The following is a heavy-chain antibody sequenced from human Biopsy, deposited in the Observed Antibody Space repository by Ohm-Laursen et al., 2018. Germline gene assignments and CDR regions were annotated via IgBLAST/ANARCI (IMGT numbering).Heavy chain of an antibody. D-gene: IGHD3-22*01. J-gene: IGHJ6*02. CDR3: VRGVDYYDPYHYYALDV. CDR2: INHSGRT. V-gene: IGHV4-34*01. CDR1: GESFNGYY. Sequence: PSDTLSLTCAVYGESFNGYYWSWIRQTPGKGLEWLGEINHSGRTNYNPSLKSRVTISVDTSKNQFSLKVRSVTAADTAVYYCVRGVDYYDPYHYYALDVWGQGTTVTVSS.